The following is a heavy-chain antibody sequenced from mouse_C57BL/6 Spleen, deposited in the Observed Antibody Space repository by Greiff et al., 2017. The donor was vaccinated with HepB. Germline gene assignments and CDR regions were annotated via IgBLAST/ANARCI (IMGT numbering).Heavy chain of an antibody. D-gene: IGHD2-4*01. Sequence: DVKLVESGPELVKPGDSVKISCKASGYSFTGYFMNWVMQSHGKSLEWIGRINPYNGDTFYNQKFKGKATLTVDKSSSTAHMELRSLTSEDSAVYYCARDYRYFDYWGQGTTLTVSS. V-gene: IGHV1-20*01. CDR3: ARDYRYFDY. J-gene: IGHJ2*01. CDR1: GYSFTGYF. CDR2: INPYNGDT.